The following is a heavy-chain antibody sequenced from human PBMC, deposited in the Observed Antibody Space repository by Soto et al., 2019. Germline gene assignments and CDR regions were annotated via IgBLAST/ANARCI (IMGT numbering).Heavy chain of an antibody. Sequence: PSETLSLTCTVSGGSISSSSYYWGWIRQPPGKGLEWIGSIYYSGSTYYNPSLKSRVTISVDTSKNQFSLKLSSVTAADTAVYYCASIPLCFTMVRGVIIENDFWGQGTLVPVSS. J-gene: IGHJ4*02. CDR1: GGSISSSSYY. CDR2: IYYSGST. V-gene: IGHV4-39*01. D-gene: IGHD3-10*01. CDR3: ASIPLCFTMVRGVIIENDF.